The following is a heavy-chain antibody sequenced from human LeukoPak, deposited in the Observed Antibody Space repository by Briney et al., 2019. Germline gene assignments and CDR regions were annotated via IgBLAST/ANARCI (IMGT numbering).Heavy chain of an antibody. CDR3: AKDHHGPWD. D-gene: IGHD3-16*01. CDR2: IPYDESNK. V-gene: IGHV3-30*02. J-gene: IGHJ4*02. CDR1: GFTFSSYG. Sequence: GGSLRLSCAASGFTFSSYGMHWVRQAPGKGLEWVAFIPYDESNKYYADSVRGRFTISRDNSKNTLYLQMNSLRAEDTAVYYCAKDHHGPWDWGQGTLVTVSS.